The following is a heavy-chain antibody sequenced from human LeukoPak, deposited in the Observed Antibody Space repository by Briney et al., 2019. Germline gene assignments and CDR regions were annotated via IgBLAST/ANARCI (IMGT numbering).Heavy chain of an antibody. V-gene: IGHV4-59*01. CDR2: IYCNGNT. Sequence: SETLSLTCSVSDCSINSYYWNWIRRPPGKGLEWIGYIYCNGNTNYSPSLKSRVTMSVDTSKNLFSLKVSSVTAADTAVYYCARGRSNYYGMDVWGQGTTVTVSS. CDR1: DCSINSYY. J-gene: IGHJ6*02. CDR3: ARGRSNYYGMDV. D-gene: IGHD1-26*01.